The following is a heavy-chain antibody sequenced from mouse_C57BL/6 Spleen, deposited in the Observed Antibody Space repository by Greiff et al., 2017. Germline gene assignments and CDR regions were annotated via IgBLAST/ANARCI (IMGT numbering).Heavy chain of an antibody. CDR1: GYTFTDYY. CDR2: IDPGSGNT. D-gene: IGHD1-3*01. V-gene: IGHV1-76*01. Sequence: QFQLQQSGAELVRPGASVKLSCKASGYTFTDYYINWVNQRPGQGLEWIARIDPGSGNTYYNEKVKGKATLTAEKTSSTAYMQLSSLTSEDSAVLFCSRWGKGNFDYWGQGTTLTVSS. J-gene: IGHJ2*01. CDR3: SRWGKGNFDY.